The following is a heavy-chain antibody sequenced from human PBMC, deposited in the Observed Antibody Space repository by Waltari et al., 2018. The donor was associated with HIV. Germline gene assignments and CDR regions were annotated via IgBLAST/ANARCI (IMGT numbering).Heavy chain of an antibody. CDR2: ISFDGSNK. D-gene: IGHD6-19*01. CDR1: GFTFSSYA. Sequence: QVQLVESGGGVVQPGRSLRLSCAASGFTFSSYALHWVRQAPGKGRGWVAVISFDGSNKYYADSVKGRFTISRDNSKNTLYLQMNSLRAEDTAVYYCARGKYSSGWNFAYWGQGTLVTVSS. V-gene: IGHV3-30*04. J-gene: IGHJ4*02. CDR3: ARGKYSSGWNFAY.